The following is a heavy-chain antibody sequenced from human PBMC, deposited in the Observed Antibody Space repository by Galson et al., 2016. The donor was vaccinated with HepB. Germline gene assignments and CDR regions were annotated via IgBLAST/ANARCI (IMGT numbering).Heavy chain of an antibody. V-gene: IGHV3-64D*09. CDR2: IYSKGNST. D-gene: IGHD5-12*01. CDR3: VRDISGFAE. CDR1: GFTLNNYA. J-gene: IGHJ4*02. Sequence: SLRLSCAASGFTLNNYAMHWVSQAPGKGLEYVSVIYSKGNSTYFPDSLRGRFTVSRDKSKNTLYLQMTSLRAEDTAVYYCVRDISGFAEWGQGTLVSVSS.